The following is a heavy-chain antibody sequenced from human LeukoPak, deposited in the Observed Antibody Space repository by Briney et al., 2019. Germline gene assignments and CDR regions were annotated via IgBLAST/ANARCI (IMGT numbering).Heavy chain of an antibody. Sequence: RPGRSLRLSCAASGFTFDDYGMSWARQGPGKWLECVSVINWNGGSTGYADSVKGRFAISRDNAKNSLYLQMNSLRAEDTALYHCARNTPSGTYFYDYWGQGTLVTVSS. J-gene: IGHJ4*02. V-gene: IGHV3-20*01. CDR3: ARNTPSGTYFYDY. CDR1: GFTFDDYG. D-gene: IGHD1-26*01. CDR2: INWNGGST.